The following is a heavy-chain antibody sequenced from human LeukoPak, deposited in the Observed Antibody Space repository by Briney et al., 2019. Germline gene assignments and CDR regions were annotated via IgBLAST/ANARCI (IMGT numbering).Heavy chain of an antibody. CDR3: ARFTLFGVVDTGVGDAFDI. D-gene: IGHD3-3*01. CDR1: GFTFSSYE. CDR2: ISSSGSTR. Sequence: PGGSLRLSCAASGFTFSSYEMNWLRQAPGKGLEWVSYISSSGSTRHYADSVKGRFTISRDNAKNSLYLQMNSLRAEDTAVYYCARFTLFGVVDTGVGDAFDIWGQGTMVTVSS. J-gene: IGHJ3*02. V-gene: IGHV3-48*03.